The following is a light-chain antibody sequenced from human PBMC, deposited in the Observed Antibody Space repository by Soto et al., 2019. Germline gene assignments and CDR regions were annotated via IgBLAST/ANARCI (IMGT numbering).Light chain of an antibody. CDR3: QQYNNWPTWT. CDR1: QSFRGL. CDR2: GAS. V-gene: IGKV3-15*01. Sequence: EIVLTQSPGTLSLSPGERATLSCRASQSFRGLLACYQQKPGQAPRLLISGASTRATGVPPRFSGSGSGTEFTLTISSLQSEDSAVYYCQQYNNWPTWTFGQGTKVDI. J-gene: IGKJ1*01.